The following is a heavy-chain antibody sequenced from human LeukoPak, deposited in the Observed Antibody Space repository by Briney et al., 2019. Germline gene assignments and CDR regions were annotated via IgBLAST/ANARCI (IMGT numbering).Heavy chain of an antibody. CDR1: GGSFSGYC. V-gene: IGHV4-34*01. J-gene: IGHJ4*02. Sequence: PSETLSLTCAVYGGSFSGYCWSWIRQSPGKGLEWIGEINHSGSTNYNPYLKSRVTISVDTSKNQFSLKLGSVTAADTAVYYCARGEYYDYVWGSYRSVDYWGQGTLVTVSS. CDR3: ARGEYYDYVWGSYRSVDY. CDR2: INHSGST. D-gene: IGHD3-16*02.